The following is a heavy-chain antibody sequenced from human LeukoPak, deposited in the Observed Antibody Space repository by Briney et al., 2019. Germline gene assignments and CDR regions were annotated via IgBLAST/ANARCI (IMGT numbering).Heavy chain of an antibody. CDR1: GFTFNKYA. CDR2: ITGSGDDT. V-gene: IGHV3-23*01. CDR3: AKDSVPSGWPSDWFDP. D-gene: IGHD6-19*01. J-gene: IGHJ5*02. Sequence: GGSLRLSCAASGFTFNKYALTWVRQAPGKGLEWVSSITGSGDDTFHADSVKGRFTIYRDNSKNTLYLQMNSLRAEDTAVYYCAKDSVPSGWPSDWFDPWGQGTLVTVSS.